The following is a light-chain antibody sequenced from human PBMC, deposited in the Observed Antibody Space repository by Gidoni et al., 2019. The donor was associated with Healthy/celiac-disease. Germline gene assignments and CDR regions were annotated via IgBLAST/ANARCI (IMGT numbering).Light chain of an antibody. CDR2: GAS. V-gene: IGKV3-15*01. Sequence: EIVMTQSPATLSVPPGERATLSCRASQSVSSNLAWYQQKPGQAPRLLIYGASTRATGIPARFSGSGSGTEFTLTISSLQSEDFAVYYCQQYNNWPPLLTFXGXTKVEIK. CDR1: QSVSSN. J-gene: IGKJ4*01. CDR3: QQYNNWPPLLT.